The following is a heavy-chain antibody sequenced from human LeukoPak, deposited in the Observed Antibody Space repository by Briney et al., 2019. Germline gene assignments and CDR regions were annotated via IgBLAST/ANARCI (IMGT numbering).Heavy chain of an antibody. CDR1: GFTFDEYA. CDR2: ISWNSYDI. CDR3: AKGVGTSYHYYMDV. Sequence: GGSLRLPCAASGFTFDEYAMHWVRQPPGKGLEWASGISWNSYDIGYADSVKGRFTISRDNAKNSLYLQMNSLRAEDMALYYCAKGVGTSYHYYMDVWGKGTTVIVSS. V-gene: IGHV3-9*03. J-gene: IGHJ6*03. D-gene: IGHD1-26*01.